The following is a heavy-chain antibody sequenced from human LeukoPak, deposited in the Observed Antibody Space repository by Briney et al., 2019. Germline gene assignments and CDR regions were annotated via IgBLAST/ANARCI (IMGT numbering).Heavy chain of an antibody. V-gene: IGHV4-59*01. J-gene: IGHJ4*02. D-gene: IGHD3-3*01. CDR2: IYYSGST. Sequence: SETLSLTCTVSGGSISSYYWSLIRQPPGKGLEWIGYIYYSGSTNYKPSLKSRVTISVDTSKNQFSLKLSSVTAADTAVYYCARLWSGYRPPDYWGQGTLVTVSS. CDR1: GGSISSYY. CDR3: ARLWSGYRPPDY.